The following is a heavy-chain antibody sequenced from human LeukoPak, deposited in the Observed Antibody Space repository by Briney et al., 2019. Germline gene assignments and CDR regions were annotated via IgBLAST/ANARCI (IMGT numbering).Heavy chain of an antibody. CDR1: GGSISSSSYY. V-gene: IGHV4-39*01. J-gene: IGHJ4*02. CDR2: IYYSGST. Sequence: SETLSLTCTVSGGSISSSSYYWGWIRQPPGKGLEWIGSIYYSGSTYYNPSLKSRVTISVDTSKNQFSLKLSSVTAADTAVYYCASRGGDREDDYWGQGTLVTVSS. CDR3: ASRGGDREDDY.